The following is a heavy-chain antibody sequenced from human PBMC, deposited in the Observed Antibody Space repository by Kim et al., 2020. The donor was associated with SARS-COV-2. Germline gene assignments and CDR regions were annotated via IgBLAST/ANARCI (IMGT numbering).Heavy chain of an antibody. Sequence: SETLSLTCTVSGGSISSSSYYWGWIRQPPGKGLEWIGSIYYSGSTYYNPSLKSRVTISVDTSKNQFSLKLSSVTAADTAVYYCASRGGDLAYSSGWYPSLDFYYGMDVWGQGTTVTVSS. CDR3: ASRGGDLAYSSGWYPSLDFYYGMDV. D-gene: IGHD6-19*01. J-gene: IGHJ6*02. V-gene: IGHV4-39*01. CDR2: IYYSGST. CDR1: GGSISSSSYY.